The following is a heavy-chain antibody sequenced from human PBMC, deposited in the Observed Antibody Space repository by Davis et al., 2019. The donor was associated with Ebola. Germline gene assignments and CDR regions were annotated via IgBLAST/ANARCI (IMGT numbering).Heavy chain of an antibody. J-gene: IGHJ4*02. CDR1: GGSFSTYY. V-gene: IGHV4-59*01. CDR2: IYYSGTT. CDR3: ARGSQWLGPDY. Sequence: SETLSLTCTVSGGSFSTYYWSWVRQPPAKGLEWVGYIYYSGTTHYNPSLRGRVTISVDTSKKHFSLKLGSVTAADTAVYYCARGSQWLGPDYWGQGTLVTVFS. D-gene: IGHD6-19*01.